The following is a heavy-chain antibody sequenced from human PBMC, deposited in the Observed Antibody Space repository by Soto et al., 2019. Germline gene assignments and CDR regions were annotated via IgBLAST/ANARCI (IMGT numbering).Heavy chain of an antibody. Sequence: ASVKAASKDRGYTFNGKYMHWVRQAAGQGLEWMGWINPNSGGTNYAQKFQGRVTLTRDTSISTAYMELRSLRSVDTSVYYCARDSNSWFYFRGQGTLVTVSS. CDR3: ARDSNSWFYF. J-gene: IGHJ4*02. CDR2: INPNSGGT. V-gene: IGHV1-2*02. D-gene: IGHD6-13*01. CDR1: GYTFNGKY.